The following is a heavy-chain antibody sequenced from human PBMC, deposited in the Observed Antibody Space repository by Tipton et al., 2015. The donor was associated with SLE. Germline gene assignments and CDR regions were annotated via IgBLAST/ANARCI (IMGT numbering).Heavy chain of an antibody. Sequence: TLSLTCTVSGGSISSSSYYWSWIRQPPGKGLEWIGYVYYSGSTNYNPSLRGRITTSVDTSKNQFSLKLTSVTAADTAVYYCARHRWRWNDAFDIWGQGTMVTVSS. CDR2: VYYSGST. J-gene: IGHJ3*02. D-gene: IGHD5-24*01. CDR1: GGSISSSSYY. V-gene: IGHV4-61*05. CDR3: ARHRWRWNDAFDI.